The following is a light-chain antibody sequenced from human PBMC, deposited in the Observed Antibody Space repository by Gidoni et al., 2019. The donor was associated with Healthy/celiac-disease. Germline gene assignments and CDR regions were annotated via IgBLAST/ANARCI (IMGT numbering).Light chain of an antibody. J-gene: IGLJ2*01. CDR2: KDS. CDR3: QSADSSGTPVV. CDR1: ALPKQS. Sequence: SYELTHPPSVSVSPGQTARTTCSGDALPKQSAYWYQQKPGQAPVLGMYKDSERPSGIPERFSGSSSGTTVTLTISGVQAEDEADYDCQSADSSGTPVVFGGGTKLTVL. V-gene: IGLV3-25*02.